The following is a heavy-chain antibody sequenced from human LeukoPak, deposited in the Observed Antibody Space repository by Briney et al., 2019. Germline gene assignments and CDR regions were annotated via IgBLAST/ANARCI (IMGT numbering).Heavy chain of an antibody. J-gene: IGHJ5*02. CDR2: IYHSGST. CDR3: ARGLLDDYGDYGSWFDP. V-gene: IGHV4-30-2*01. Sequence: SQTLSLTCTVSGGSISGGGYYWSWIRQPPGKGLEWIGYIYHSGSTYYNPPLKSRVTISVDTSKNQFSLKLSSVTAADTAVYYCARGLLDDYGDYGSWFDPWGQGTLVTVSS. CDR1: GGSISGGGYY. D-gene: IGHD4-17*01.